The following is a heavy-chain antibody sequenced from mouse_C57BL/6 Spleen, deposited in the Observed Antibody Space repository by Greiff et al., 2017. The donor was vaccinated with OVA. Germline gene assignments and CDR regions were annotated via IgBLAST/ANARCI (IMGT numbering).Heavy chain of an antibody. CDR1: GFTFSDYG. Sequence: EVMLVESGGGLVKPGGSLKLSCAASGFTFSDYGMHWVRQAPEKGLEWVAYISSGSSTIYYADTVTGRFTISRDNAKNTLFLQMTSLRSEDTAMYYCARNNYFDYWGQGTTLTVSS. CDR2: ISSGSSTI. CDR3: ARNNYFDY. J-gene: IGHJ2*01. V-gene: IGHV5-17*01.